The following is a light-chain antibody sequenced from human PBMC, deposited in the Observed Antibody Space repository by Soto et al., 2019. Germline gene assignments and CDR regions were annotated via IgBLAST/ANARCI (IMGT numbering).Light chain of an antibody. CDR3: QQYHGLPLT. J-gene: IGKJ3*01. V-gene: IGKV4-1*01. Sequence: DIVMTQSPESLAVSLGETATINCKSSQSVLRSSNNKNWLAWYQLKPGQPPKLLIYWASTRQSGVPDRFIGTGSWTDFPLTVTGLQAEDVAVYYCQQYHGLPLTFGPGTKVDIK. CDR2: WAS. CDR1: QSVLRSSNNKNW.